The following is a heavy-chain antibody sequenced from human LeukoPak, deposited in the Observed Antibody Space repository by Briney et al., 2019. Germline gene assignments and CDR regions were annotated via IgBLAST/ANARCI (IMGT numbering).Heavy chain of an antibody. CDR2: IYPGDSDT. CDR3: ARQGIAVAGFGSGFDY. J-gene: IGHJ4*02. CDR1: GYSFTSYW. V-gene: IGHV5-51*01. D-gene: IGHD6-19*01. Sequence: GESLKISCQGSGYSFTSYWIGWVRQMPGKGLEWMGIIYPGDSDTRYSPSFQGQVTISADKSISTAYLQWSSLKASDTAMYYCARQGIAVAGFGSGFDYWGQGTLVTVSS.